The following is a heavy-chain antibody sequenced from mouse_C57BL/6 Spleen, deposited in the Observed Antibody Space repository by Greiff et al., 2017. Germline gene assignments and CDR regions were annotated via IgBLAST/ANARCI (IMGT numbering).Heavy chain of an antibody. D-gene: IGHD1-1*01. Sequence: VQLQESGAELVKPGASVKLSCKASGYTFTAYTIHWVKQRSGQGLEWIGWFYPGSGSIRYNEKFKDKATLTADKSSSTVYMELSRLTSEDTAVYFCARHEDRYYYGSSYFDYWGQGTTLTVSS. CDR2: FYPGSGSI. V-gene: IGHV1-62-2*01. J-gene: IGHJ2*01. CDR1: GYTFTAYT. CDR3: ARHEDRYYYGSSYFDY.